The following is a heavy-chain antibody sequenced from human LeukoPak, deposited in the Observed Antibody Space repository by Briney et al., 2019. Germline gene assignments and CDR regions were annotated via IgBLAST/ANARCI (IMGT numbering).Heavy chain of an antibody. Sequence: SETLSLTCAVYGGSFSGYYWSWIRQPPGKGLEWIGEINHSGSTNYNPSLKSRVTISVDTSKNQFSLKLSSVTAADTAVYYCARDGTGTATGVDYWGQGTLVTVSS. J-gene: IGHJ4*02. CDR3: ARDGTGTATGVDY. V-gene: IGHV4-34*01. D-gene: IGHD3-10*01. CDR2: INHSGST. CDR1: GGSFSGYY.